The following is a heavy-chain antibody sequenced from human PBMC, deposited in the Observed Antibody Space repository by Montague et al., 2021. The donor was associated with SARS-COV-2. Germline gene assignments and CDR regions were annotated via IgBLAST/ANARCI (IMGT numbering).Heavy chain of an antibody. Sequence: SLRLSCAASGFTFSTYSMNWVRQAPGKGPEWVSHISSGSRNVYYAASVKGRFTISRDNAKNSLSLQMNSLRAEDTAVYYCARVCRHCNDGVCYFYYYGMDVWGQGTTVTVSS. J-gene: IGHJ6*02. CDR1: GFTFSTYS. CDR3: ARVCRHCNDGVCYFYYYGMDV. D-gene: IGHD2-8*01. CDR2: ISSGSRNV. V-gene: IGHV3-48*04.